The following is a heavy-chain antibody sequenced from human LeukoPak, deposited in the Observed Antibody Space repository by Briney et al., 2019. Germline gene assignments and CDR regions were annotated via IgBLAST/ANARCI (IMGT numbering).Heavy chain of an antibody. D-gene: IGHD3-22*01. CDR3: ARYRNYYDSSGYYYYFDY. CDR2: IYHSGST. V-gene: IGHV4-38-2*02. CDR1: GYSISSGYY. J-gene: IGHJ4*02. Sequence: RSSETLSLTCTVSGYSISSGYYWGWIRQPPGKGLEWIGSIYHSGSTYYNPSLKSRVTISVDTSKNQFSLKLSSVTAADTAVYYCARYRNYYDSSGYYYYFDYWGQGTLVTVSS.